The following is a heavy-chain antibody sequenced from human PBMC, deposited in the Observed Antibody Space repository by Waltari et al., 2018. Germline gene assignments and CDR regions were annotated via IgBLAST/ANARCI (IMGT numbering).Heavy chain of an antibody. V-gene: IGHV2-5*02. J-gene: IGHJ4*02. CDR1: GFSLSTSGVG. Sequence: QITLKESGPTLVKPTQTLTLTCTFSGFSLSTSGVGVVWLRQPPGKALEWLALIYWDDDKRYSPSLKSRLTITKDTSKNQVVLTMTNMDPVDTATYYCAHRRGGSSGYYWFDYWGQGTLVTVSS. CDR3: AHRRGGSSGYYWFDY. D-gene: IGHD3-22*01. CDR2: IYWDDDK.